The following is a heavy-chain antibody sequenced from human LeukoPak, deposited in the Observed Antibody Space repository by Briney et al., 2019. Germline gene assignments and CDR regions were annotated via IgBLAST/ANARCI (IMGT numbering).Heavy chain of an antibody. CDR1: GFTFSNYG. V-gene: IGHV3-30*02. D-gene: IGHD1-7*01. CDR2: IRYDGSNK. Sequence: GGSLRLSCAASGFTFSNYGMHWVRQAPGKGLEWVTFIRYDGSNKSYADSVKGRFTISRDNSKNTLYLQMNSLRAEDTAVYYCAKDRVVYNWNYAYYFDDWGQGTLVTVSS. CDR3: AKDRVVYNWNYAYYFDD. J-gene: IGHJ4*02.